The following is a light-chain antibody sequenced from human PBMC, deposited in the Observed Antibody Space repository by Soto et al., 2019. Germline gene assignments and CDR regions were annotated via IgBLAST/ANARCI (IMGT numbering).Light chain of an antibody. J-gene: IGLJ3*02. CDR1: SSNIGAGYD. V-gene: IGLV1-40*01. Sequence: QSVLTQPPSVSGAPGQRVTISCTGSSSNIGAGYDVHRYQHLPGTAPKLLIYDNNNRPSGVPDRFSGSKSGTSVSLAITGLQAEDEADYYCQSYDSSLNGWVFGGGTKVTVL. CDR3: QSYDSSLNGWV. CDR2: DNN.